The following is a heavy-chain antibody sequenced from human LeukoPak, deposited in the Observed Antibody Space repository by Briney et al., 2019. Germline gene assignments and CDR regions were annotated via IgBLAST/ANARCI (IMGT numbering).Heavy chain of an antibody. V-gene: IGHV3-53*01. CDR3: AREFVPSYSSGWYDY. J-gene: IGHJ4*02. CDR1: GFTVSSNY. D-gene: IGHD6-19*01. CDR2: IYSGGST. Sequence: PGGSLRLSCAASGFTVSSNYMSWVRQAPGKGLEWVSVIYSGGSTYYADSVKGRFTISRDNSKNTLYLQMNSLRAEDTAVYYCAREFVPSYSSGWYDYWGQGTLVTVPS.